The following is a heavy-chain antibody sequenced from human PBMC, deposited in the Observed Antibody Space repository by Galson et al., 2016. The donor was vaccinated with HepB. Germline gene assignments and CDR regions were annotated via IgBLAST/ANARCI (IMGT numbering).Heavy chain of an antibody. J-gene: IGHJ6*02. CDR1: GFSLSTSGMC. CDR2: IDWDDDT. Sequence: PALVKPTQTLRLTCSFSGFSLSTSGMCLSWIRQPPGKALEWLARIDWDDDTYYRKSLKPRLTISKDTFKNQVVLTMTNMDPVDTATYYCARRCLPGVTAPGMDVWGQGTTVTVSS. CDR3: ARRCLPGVTAPGMDV. V-gene: IGHV2-70*11. D-gene: IGHD2-21*02.